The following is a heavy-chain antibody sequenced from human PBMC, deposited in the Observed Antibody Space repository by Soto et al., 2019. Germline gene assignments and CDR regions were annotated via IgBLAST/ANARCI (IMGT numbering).Heavy chain of an antibody. J-gene: IGHJ6*03. CDR3: ARVSPAPWRVSYYYYYMDV. CDR1: GGSISSGGYY. V-gene: IGHV4-31*03. Sequence: SETLSLTCTVSGGSISSGGYYWSWIRQHPGKGLEWIGYIYYSGSTYYNPSLKSRVTISVDTSKNQFSLKLSSVTAADTAVYYCARVSPAPWRVSYYYYYMDVWGKGTTVTVSS. D-gene: IGHD2-8*01. CDR2: IYYSGST.